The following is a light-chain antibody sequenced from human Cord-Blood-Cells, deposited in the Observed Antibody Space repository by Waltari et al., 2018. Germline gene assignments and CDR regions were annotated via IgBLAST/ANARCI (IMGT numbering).Light chain of an antibody. Sequence: DIQMTQSPSSLSASVGDRVTISCRASQGIRNDLGWYQQKPGKAPKRLIYAGSSLHSGVRSRCSGSGCGSEFTLTISSRQPEDFATYYCLQHNSYPWTFGQGTKVEIK. CDR2: AGS. CDR1: QGIRND. V-gene: IGKV1-17*01. J-gene: IGKJ1*01. CDR3: LQHNSYPWT.